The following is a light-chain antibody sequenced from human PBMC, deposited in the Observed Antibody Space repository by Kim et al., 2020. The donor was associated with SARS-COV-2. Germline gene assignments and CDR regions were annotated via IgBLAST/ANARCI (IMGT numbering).Light chain of an antibody. J-gene: IGLJ2*01. Sequence: SSELTQDPAVSVALGQTVRITCQGDSLRSYYATWYQQKPGQAPIVVIYGKNNRPSGIPDRFSGSSSGNTASLTITGTQAGDEADYYCNSRDSDDNVVFCGGTKLTVL. CDR3: NSRDSDDNVV. CDR2: GKN. V-gene: IGLV3-19*01. CDR1: SLRSYY.